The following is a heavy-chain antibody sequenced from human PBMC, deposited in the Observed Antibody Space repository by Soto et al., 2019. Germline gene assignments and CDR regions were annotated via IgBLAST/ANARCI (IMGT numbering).Heavy chain of an antibody. Sequence: QLQLQESGPGLVKPSQTLSLACTVSGGSFSSGGYYWSWIRQLPGKGLEWIVYIYYSGSTYYNPSRKSRFTISLDTSKNQYSLKLSSVTAADTAVYYCARATSFSGHHGYWGQGTLVTVSS. CDR2: IYYSGST. D-gene: IGHD2-8*02. V-gene: IGHV4-31*03. J-gene: IGHJ4*02. CDR3: ARATSFSGHHGY. CDR1: GGSFSSGGYY.